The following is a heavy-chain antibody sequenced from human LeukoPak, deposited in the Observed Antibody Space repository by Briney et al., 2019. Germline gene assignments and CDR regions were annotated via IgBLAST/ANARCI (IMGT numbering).Heavy chain of an antibody. J-gene: IGHJ6*03. CDR1: GGSFSGYY. CDR3: ALTYYDFWSGSPGDYYYYMDV. D-gene: IGHD3-3*01. Sequence: SETLSLTCAVYGGSFSGYYWGWIRQPPGKGLEWIGSIYYSGSTYYNPSLKSRVTISVDTSKNQFSLKLSSVTAADTAVYYCALTYYDFWSGSPGDYYYYMDVWGKGTTVTVSS. CDR2: IYYSGST. V-gene: IGHV4-34*01.